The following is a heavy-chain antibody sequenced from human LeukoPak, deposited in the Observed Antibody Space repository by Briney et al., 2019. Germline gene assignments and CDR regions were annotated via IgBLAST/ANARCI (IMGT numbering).Heavy chain of an antibody. D-gene: IGHD3-10*01. CDR3: AKYHGSGICGY. Sequence: GGSLRLSCAASGFTFSSYAMSWVRQAPGKGLEWVSAISGSGGSTYYADSVKGRFTTSRDNSKNTLYLQTNSLRAEDTAVYYCAKYHGSGICGYWGQGTLVTVSS. V-gene: IGHV3-23*01. CDR2: ISGSGGST. CDR1: GFTFSSYA. J-gene: IGHJ4*02.